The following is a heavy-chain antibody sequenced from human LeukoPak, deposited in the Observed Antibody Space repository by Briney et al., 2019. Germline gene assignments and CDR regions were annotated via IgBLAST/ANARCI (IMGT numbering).Heavy chain of an antibody. CDR1: GYTFTGYY. CDR2: INPNSGGT. D-gene: IGHD3-9*01. J-gene: IGHJ3*02. Sequence: ASVKVSCKASGYTFTGYYMHWVRQSPGQGLEWMGWINPNSGGTNYAQKFQGRVTMTRDTSISTAYMELSRLRSDDTAVYYCARDREGYYDILTGYYGVGAFDIWGQGTMVTVSS. CDR3: ARDREGYYDILTGYYGVGAFDI. V-gene: IGHV1-2*02.